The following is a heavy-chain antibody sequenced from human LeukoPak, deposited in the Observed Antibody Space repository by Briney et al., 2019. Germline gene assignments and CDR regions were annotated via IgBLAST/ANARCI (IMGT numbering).Heavy chain of an antibody. D-gene: IGHD2-2*01. Sequence: ASVKVSCKASGYTFTGYYMHWVLQAPGQGLEWMGWINPNSGGTNYAQKFQGRVTMTRDTSISTAYMELSRLRSDDTAVYYCARGYQPTRDWFDPWGQGTLVTVSS. V-gene: IGHV1-2*02. CDR3: ARGYQPTRDWFDP. J-gene: IGHJ5*02. CDR2: INPNSGGT. CDR1: GYTFTGYY.